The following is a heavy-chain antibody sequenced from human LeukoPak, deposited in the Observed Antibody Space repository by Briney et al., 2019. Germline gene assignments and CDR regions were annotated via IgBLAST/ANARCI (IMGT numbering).Heavy chain of an antibody. CDR1: GGSISSYY. J-gene: IGHJ4*02. D-gene: IGHD3-22*01. Sequence: SETLSLTCTVSGGSISSYYWSWIRQPAGKGLEWIGRIYTSGSTNYNPSLKSRVTMSVDTSKNQFSLKLSSVTAADTAVYYCARFGRYSLARAARIVVVNPPPSWGQGTLVTVSS. V-gene: IGHV4-4*07. CDR2: IYTSGST. CDR3: ARFGRYSLARAARIVVVNPPPS.